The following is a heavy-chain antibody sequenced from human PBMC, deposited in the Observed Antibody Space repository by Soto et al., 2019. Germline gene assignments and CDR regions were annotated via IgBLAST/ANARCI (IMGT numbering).Heavy chain of an antibody. V-gene: IGHV1-3*01. Sequence: SEKISCRASVGTLTRYYMNRVRQAPGQRLEWMGWINPDNGNTKSSQKFQDRVIITRDTSARTAYIDLSSLRSEDTAVYYCARGIATCQLGRWGQGTLVTASS. D-gene: IGHD2-15*01. CDR2: INPDNGNT. CDR3: ARGIATCQLGR. J-gene: IGHJ5*02. CDR1: VGTLTRYY.